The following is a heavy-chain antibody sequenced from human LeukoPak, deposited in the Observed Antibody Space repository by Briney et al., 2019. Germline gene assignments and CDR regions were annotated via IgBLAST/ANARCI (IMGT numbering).Heavy chain of an antibody. CDR1: GFTIHQCW. J-gene: IGHJ3*01. CDR2: IWHDGSKE. CDR3: AKFGAPYGNDR. V-gene: IGHV3-7*01. Sequence: GGSLRLSCKASGFTIHQCWMSWVRQAPVKGLEWVASIWHDGSKEYYVDSVKGRFTISRDNAKNTLYLQMNSLRAEDTALYYCAKFGAPYGNDRWGQRGMVSV. D-gene: IGHD3-3*01.